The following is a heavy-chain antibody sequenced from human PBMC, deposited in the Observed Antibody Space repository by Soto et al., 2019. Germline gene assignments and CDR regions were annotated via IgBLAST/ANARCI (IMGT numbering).Heavy chain of an antibody. D-gene: IGHD1-26*01. CDR3: ARLGSGSFRD. Sequence: QVQLQESGPGLVKPSETLSLTCTVSGGSISSYYWSWIRQPPGQGLEWIGYIYYSGSPNYNPSLKSRVTISVDTSNNQFSLKLSSVTAADPAMYYCARLGSGSFRDWGQGTLVPVSS. CDR1: GGSISSYY. J-gene: IGHJ4*02. V-gene: IGHV4-59*08. CDR2: IYYSGSP.